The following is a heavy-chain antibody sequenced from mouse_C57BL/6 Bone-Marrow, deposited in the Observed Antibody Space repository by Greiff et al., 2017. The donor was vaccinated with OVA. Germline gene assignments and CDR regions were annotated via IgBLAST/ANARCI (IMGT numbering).Heavy chain of an antibody. CDR2: IDPETGGT. J-gene: IGHJ2*01. CDR1: GYTFTDYE. Sequence: VKLVESGAELVRPGASVTLSCKASGYTFTDYEMHWVKQTPVHGLEWIGAIDPETGGTAYNQKFKGKAILTADKSSSTAYMELRSLTSEDSAVYYCTSRLDYWGQGTTLTVSS. V-gene: IGHV1-15*01. CDR3: TSRLDY.